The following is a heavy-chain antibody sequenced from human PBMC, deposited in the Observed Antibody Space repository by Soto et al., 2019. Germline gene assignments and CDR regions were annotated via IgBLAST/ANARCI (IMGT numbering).Heavy chain of an antibody. V-gene: IGHV4-59*01. CDR2: LYYSGST. CDR3: ALMPSGWYFFDY. J-gene: IGHJ4*02. Sequence: SETLSLTCTVSGGSINDYYWNWIRQPPGKGLEWIAYLYYSGSTNYNPSLKGRVTVSLDTSKRQFSLRLSSVTAADTATYYCALMPSGWYFFDYWGQAILVTVSS. D-gene: IGHD6-19*01. CDR1: GGSINDYY.